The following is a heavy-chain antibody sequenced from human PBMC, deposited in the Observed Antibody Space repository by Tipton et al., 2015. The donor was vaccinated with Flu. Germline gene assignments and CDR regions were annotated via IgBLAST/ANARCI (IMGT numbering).Heavy chain of an antibody. J-gene: IGHJ6*02. V-gene: IGHV3-11*01. CDR2: ISSSGDTI. CDR1: GFTFSDDY. D-gene: IGHD3-3*01. Sequence: QVQLVQSGGGLVKPGGYLRLSCAASGFTFSDDYMSWIRQAPGKGLEWVSHISSSGDTINYADSVKGRSTISRDNAKKSLYLQMNSLRAEGTAVYYCARDHPPSITVLGEITDYFGMDVWGQGTTVTVSS. CDR3: ARDHPPSITVLGEITDYFGMDV.